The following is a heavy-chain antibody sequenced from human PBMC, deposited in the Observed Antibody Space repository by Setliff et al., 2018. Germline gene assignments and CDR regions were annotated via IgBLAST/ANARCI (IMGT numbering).Heavy chain of an antibody. J-gene: IGHJ6*03. CDR1: GFTFSTHS. D-gene: IGHD3-22*01. CDR3: ARLDGFVINGYYSTSYYYYMDV. CDR2: ISSSSESI. V-gene: IGHV3-48*01. Sequence: GGSLRLSCAVSGFTFSTHSMSWVRQAPGKGLEWVSYISSSSESIYYAESVKGRFTISRDNAKNSLSLQMNSLRAEDTAVYYCARLDGFVINGYYSTSYYYYMDVWGKGTTVTVSS.